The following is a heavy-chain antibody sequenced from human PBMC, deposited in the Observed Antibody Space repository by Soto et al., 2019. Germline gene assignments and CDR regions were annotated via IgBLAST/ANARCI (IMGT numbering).Heavy chain of an antibody. D-gene: IGHD3-16*01. CDR1: GFTFETSS. Sequence: EVKLVQSGGGLVKPGGSLRLSCAASGFTFETSSINCLRQTPGKGLEWVASISATSLYIYYADSVRGRFTISRENAKNTVFLQMDGLTAEDTAIFFCARDLGGGAHYGMDVWGQGTTVTFSS. CDR2: ISATSLYI. CDR3: ARDLGGGAHYGMDV. V-gene: IGHV3-21*06. J-gene: IGHJ6*02.